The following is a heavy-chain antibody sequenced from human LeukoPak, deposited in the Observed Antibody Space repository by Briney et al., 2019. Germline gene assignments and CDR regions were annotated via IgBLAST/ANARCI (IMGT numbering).Heavy chain of an antibody. Sequence: ASVKVSCKASGYTFTGYYMHWVRQAPGQGLEWMGWIDPNSGGTNYAQKFQGRITMTRVTSISTAYMELSRLTSDDTAVYYCATKAGHSSSRNSYYYFDYWGQGTLVTVSS. CDR2: IDPNSGGT. CDR3: ATKAGHSSSRNSYYYFDY. J-gene: IGHJ4*02. CDR1: GYTFTGYY. D-gene: IGHD6-6*01. V-gene: IGHV1-2*02.